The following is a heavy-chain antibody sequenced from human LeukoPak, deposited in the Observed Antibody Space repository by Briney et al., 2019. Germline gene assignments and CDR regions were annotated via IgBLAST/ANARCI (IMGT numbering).Heavy chain of an antibody. Sequence: SETLSLTCAVYGGSFSGYYWSWIRQPPGKGLEWIGEINHSGSTNYNPSLKSRVTISVDTSKNQFSLKLSSVTAADTAVYYCARGVGATFGNWGQGPLVTVSS. J-gene: IGHJ4*02. D-gene: IGHD1-26*01. CDR2: INHSGST. CDR3: ARGVGATFGN. V-gene: IGHV4-34*01. CDR1: GGSFSGYY.